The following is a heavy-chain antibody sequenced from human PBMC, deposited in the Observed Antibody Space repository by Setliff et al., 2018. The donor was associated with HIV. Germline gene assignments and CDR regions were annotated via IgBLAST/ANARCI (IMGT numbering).Heavy chain of an antibody. CDR1: GFTFTSSA. CDR2: IVVGSGNT. V-gene: IGHV1-58*01. CDR3: AAPLRYDSSGYYEEAFDI. J-gene: IGHJ3*02. D-gene: IGHD3-22*01. Sequence: SVKVSCKASGFTFTSSAVQWVRQARGQRLERIGWIVVGSGNTNYAQKFQERVTITRDMSTSTAYMELSSLRSEDTAVYYCAAPLRYDSSGYYEEAFDIWGQGTMVTVSS.